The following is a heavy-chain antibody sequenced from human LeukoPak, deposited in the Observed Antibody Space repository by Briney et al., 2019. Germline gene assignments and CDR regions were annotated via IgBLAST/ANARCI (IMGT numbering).Heavy chain of an antibody. V-gene: IGHV1-18*01. Sequence: ASVKVSCKASGYTFTSYGISWVRQAPGQGLEWMGWISAYNGNTNYAQKLQGRVTMTTDTSTSTAYMELRSLRSDDTAVYYCARDRPGGKYCSSTSCYTGYYYGMDVWGQGTTVTVSS. CDR1: GYTFTSYG. CDR3: ARDRPGGKYCSSTSCYTGYYYGMDV. J-gene: IGHJ6*02. D-gene: IGHD2-2*02. CDR2: ISAYNGNT.